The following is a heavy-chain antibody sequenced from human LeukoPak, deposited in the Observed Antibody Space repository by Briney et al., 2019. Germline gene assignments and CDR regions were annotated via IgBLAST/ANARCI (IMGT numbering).Heavy chain of an antibody. Sequence: GGSLRLSCAASGFTFSSSWMSWVRQAPGKGLEWVSTVSGSGGSKYFVDSVKGRFSISRDNSKNTLYLQMTSLRAEDTAIYYCAREAGGYVGVTYYYHHYMDVWGKGTTVTVSS. J-gene: IGHJ6*03. CDR2: VSGSGGSK. CDR3: AREAGGYVGVTYYYHHYMDV. CDR1: GFTFSSSW. V-gene: IGHV3-23*01. D-gene: IGHD5-12*01.